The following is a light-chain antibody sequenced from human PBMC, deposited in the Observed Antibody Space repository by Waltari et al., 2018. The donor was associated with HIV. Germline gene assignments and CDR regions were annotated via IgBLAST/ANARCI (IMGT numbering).Light chain of an antibody. CDR3: NSRDSSGNHWV. V-gene: IGLV3-19*01. CDR1: SLRSYY. J-gene: IGLJ3*02. Sequence: SSELTQDPAVSVALGQTVRITCQGDSLRSYYASWYPQKPGQDPVLVIYGKNNRPSGIPDRFSGSSSGNTASLTITGAQAEDEADYYCNSRDSSGNHWVFGGGTKLTVL. CDR2: GKN.